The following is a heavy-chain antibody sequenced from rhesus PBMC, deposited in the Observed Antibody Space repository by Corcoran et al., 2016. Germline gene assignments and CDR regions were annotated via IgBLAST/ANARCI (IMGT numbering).Heavy chain of an antibody. D-gene: IGHD2-33*01. J-gene: IGHJ4*01. V-gene: IGHV1S2*01. CDR1: GYTFTDDY. CDR3: ARLSSDIDY. Sequence: QVQLMQSGAEVKKPGSSVKVSCKASGYTFTDDYMHWVRQAPRQGLEWMGWITPNNGNTKYAQKFQGRVTMTRDTSTSTAYMELSSLRSEDTAVYYCARLSSDIDYWGQGVLVTVSS. CDR2: ITPNNGNT.